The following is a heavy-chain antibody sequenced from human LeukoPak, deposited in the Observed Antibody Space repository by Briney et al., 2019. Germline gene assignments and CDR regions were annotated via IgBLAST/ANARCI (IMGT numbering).Heavy chain of an antibody. CDR3: ARVLNYYDSSGYYFSY. Sequence: PGRSLRLSCSASGFTFSNFALHWVRQAPGMGVEWVAAISYDGSSKYYADSVKVRSTISRDNSKTTLYLQMNSLRAEDTAVYYCARVLNYYDSSGYYFSYWGQGTLVTVSS. V-gene: IGHV3-30-3*01. D-gene: IGHD3-22*01. CDR2: ISYDGSSK. CDR1: GFTFSNFA. J-gene: IGHJ4*02.